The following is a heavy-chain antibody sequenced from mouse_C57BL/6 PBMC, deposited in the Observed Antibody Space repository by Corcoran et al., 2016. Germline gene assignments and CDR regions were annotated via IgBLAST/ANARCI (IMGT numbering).Heavy chain of an antibody. D-gene: IGHD1-1*01. CDR2: INPNNGGT. J-gene: IGHJ4*01. Sequence: EVQLQQSGPELVKPGASVKISCKASGYTFTDYYMNWVKQSHGKSLEWIGDINPNNGGTSYNQKFKGKATLTVDKSSSTAYMELRSLTSEDSAVYYCARGATTVVATEDAMDYWGQGTSVTVSS. CDR1: GYTFTDYY. V-gene: IGHV1-26*01. CDR3: ARGATTVVATEDAMDY.